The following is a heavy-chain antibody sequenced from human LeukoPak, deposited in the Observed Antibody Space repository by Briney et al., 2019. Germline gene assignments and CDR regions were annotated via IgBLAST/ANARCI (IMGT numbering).Heavy chain of an antibody. CDR3: ARGGSRHPSPEDY. D-gene: IGHD1-1*01. CDR2: IKQDGSEE. V-gene: IGHV3-7*03. Sequence: PGGSLRLSCAVSGFTFSSYWMSWVRQAPGKGLAWVANIKQDGSEEYFVDSVKGRFTISRDNAKNSLYLQMNSLRAEDTAVYYCARGGSRHPSPEDYWGQGTLVTVSS. CDR1: GFTFSSYW. J-gene: IGHJ4*02.